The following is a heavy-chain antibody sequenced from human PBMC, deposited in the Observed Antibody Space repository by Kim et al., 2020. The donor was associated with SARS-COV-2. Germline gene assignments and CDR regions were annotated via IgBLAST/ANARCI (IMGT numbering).Heavy chain of an antibody. CDR1: GFTFSSYW. V-gene: IGHV3-7*01. D-gene: IGHD3-16*01. Sequence: GGSLRLSCAASGFTFSSYWMSWVRQAPGKGLEWVANIKQDGSEKYYVDSVKGRFTISRDNAKNSLYLQMNSLRAEDTAVYYCARDRLGGGATGDAFDIWGQGTMVTVSS. J-gene: IGHJ3*02. CDR2: IKQDGSEK. CDR3: ARDRLGGGATGDAFDI.